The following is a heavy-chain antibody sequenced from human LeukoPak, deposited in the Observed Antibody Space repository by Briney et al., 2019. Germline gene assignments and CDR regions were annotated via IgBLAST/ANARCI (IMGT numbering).Heavy chain of an antibody. CDR1: GFTFDDYA. Sequence: GGSLRLSCAASGFTFDDYAMHWVRQAPGKGLEWVSGISWNSGSIGYADSVKGRFTISRDNAKNSLYLQMNSLRAEDTALYYCAKVDGGYCSGGSCYSGLFDYRGQGTLVTVSS. V-gene: IGHV3-9*01. J-gene: IGHJ4*02. CDR3: AKVDGGYCSGGSCYSGLFDY. CDR2: ISWNSGSI. D-gene: IGHD2-15*01.